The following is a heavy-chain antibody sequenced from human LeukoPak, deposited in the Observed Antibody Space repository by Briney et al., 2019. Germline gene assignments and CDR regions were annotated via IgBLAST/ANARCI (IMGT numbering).Heavy chain of an antibody. CDR1: GGSISSYY. J-gene: IGHJ4*02. V-gene: IGHV4-4*07. Sequence: SETLSLTCTVSGGSISSYYWSWIRQPAGKGLEWIGRIYTSGSTNYNPSLKSRVTMSVDASKNQFSLKLTSVTAADTAVYYCARAYYYGSGSYGLDYWGQGTLVTVSS. CDR2: IYTSGST. CDR3: ARAYYYGSGSYGLDY. D-gene: IGHD3-10*01.